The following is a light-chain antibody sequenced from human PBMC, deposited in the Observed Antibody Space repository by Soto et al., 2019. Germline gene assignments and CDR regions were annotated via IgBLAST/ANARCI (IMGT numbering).Light chain of an antibody. CDR3: QQYGTSPLT. CDR2: GAS. CDR1: QRVSSSY. J-gene: IGKJ4*01. V-gene: IGKV3-20*01. Sequence: EIVLTQSPGTLSLSPGERATRSCRASQRVSSSYLAWYQQKPGQAPRLLIYGASSRATGIPDRFSGSGSGTDFTLTINTLEPEDFAVYYCQQYGTSPLTFGGGTKVEIK.